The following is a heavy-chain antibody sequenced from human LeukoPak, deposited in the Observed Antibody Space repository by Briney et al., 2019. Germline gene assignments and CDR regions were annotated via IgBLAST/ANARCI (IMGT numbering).Heavy chain of an antibody. CDR1: GFTVSSNY. CDR2: IYSGGST. Sequence: GGSLRLSCAASGFTVSSNYMSWVRQAPGKGLEWVSVIYSGGSTYYADSVKGRFTISRDNSKNTLYLQMNNLRAADTAVYYCASSSGYYRFDYWGQGTLVTVSS. J-gene: IGHJ4*02. CDR3: ASSSGYYRFDY. D-gene: IGHD3-22*01. V-gene: IGHV3-66*01.